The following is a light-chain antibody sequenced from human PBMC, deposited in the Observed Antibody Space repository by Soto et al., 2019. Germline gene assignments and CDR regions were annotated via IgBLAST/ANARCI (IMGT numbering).Light chain of an antibody. J-gene: IGLJ1*01. CDR2: EVS. V-gene: IGLV2-14*01. CDR1: SSDVGGYKY. CDR3: SSYTSSSTPYV. Sequence: QSVLTQPASVSGSPGQSITISCTGTSSDVGGYKYVSWYQQHPGKAPKLMIYEVSNRPSGVSNRFYGSKSGNTASLTISGLQAEDEADYYCSSYTSSSTPYVFGTGTKVTVL.